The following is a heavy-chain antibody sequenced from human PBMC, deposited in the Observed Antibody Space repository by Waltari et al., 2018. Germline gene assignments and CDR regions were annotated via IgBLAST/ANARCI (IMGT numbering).Heavy chain of an antibody. CDR1: GDTLSDVS. Sequence: QVRLVQSGAEVTKPRSSVRVSSKVCGDTLSDVSIHWVRQAPGKGLEWMGGFYREDGETIYAQKFQGRVTMTEDTSTDTAYMGFSSLRSEDTAVYYCATDTGVSWGQGTMVTVSS. D-gene: IGHD3-10*01. CDR3: ATDTGVS. J-gene: IGHJ3*01. V-gene: IGHV1-24*01. CDR2: FYREDGET.